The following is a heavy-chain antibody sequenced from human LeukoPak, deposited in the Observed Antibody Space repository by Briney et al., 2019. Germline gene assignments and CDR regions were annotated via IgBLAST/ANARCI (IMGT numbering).Heavy chain of an antibody. CDR1: GYTFTSYC. CDR2: INPNSGGT. Sequence: ASVKVSCKASGYTFTSYCMHWVRQAPGQGLEWMGWINPNSGGTNYAQKFQGRVTMTRDTSISTAYMELSRLRSDDTAVYYCASPPSTVTTFDLYYWGQGTLVTVSS. CDR3: ASPPSTVTTFDLYY. V-gene: IGHV1-2*02. D-gene: IGHD4-17*01. J-gene: IGHJ4*02.